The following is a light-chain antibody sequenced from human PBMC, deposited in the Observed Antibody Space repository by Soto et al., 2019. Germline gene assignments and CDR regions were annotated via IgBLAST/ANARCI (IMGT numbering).Light chain of an antibody. CDR2: KAS. J-gene: IGKJ1*01. V-gene: IGKV1-5*03. CDR3: QQYNSYST. Sequence: DIQMTQSPSTLSASVGDRVTITCRASQSISSWLAWYQQKPGKAPKLPIYKASSLESGVPSRFSGSGSGTEFTLTSSSLQPDDFATYYCQQYNSYSTVGQGTKVDIK. CDR1: QSISSW.